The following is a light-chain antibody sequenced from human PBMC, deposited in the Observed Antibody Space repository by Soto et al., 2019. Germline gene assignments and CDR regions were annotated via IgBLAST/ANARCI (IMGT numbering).Light chain of an antibody. CDR2: EVT. V-gene: IGLV2-14*01. J-gene: IGLJ1*01. CDR3: TSYTPIVTLGSV. CDR1: SSDIGGYNS. Sequence: QSVLSQPAYVSGSPGQSINISGTGTSSDIGGYNSVSWYQQHPGRAPRLIIYEVTNRPSGVSNRFPASKSGNTASLTISGLQAEDEADYYCTSYTPIVTLGSVFGTGTKVTVL.